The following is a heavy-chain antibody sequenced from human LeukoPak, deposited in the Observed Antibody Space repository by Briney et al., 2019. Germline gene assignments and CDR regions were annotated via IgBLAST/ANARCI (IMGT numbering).Heavy chain of an antibody. CDR3: AKASEYNYGLDY. D-gene: IGHD5-18*01. J-gene: IGHJ4*02. V-gene: IGHV3-9*03. CDR2: ITWNSGSS. Sequence: GGSLRLSCAASGFSFDDYAMHWVRQVPGKGLEWVSGITWNSGSSGYADSVKGRFTISRDNAKSSLYLQMNSLRADDMALYYCAKASEYNYGLDYWGQGTLVTVSS. CDR1: GFSFDDYA.